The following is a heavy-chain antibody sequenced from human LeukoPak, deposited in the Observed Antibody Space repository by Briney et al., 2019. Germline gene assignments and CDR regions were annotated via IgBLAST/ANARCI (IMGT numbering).Heavy chain of an antibody. Sequence: GGSLRLSCAASGFTFSNYAMSWARQAPGKGLEWVAGISGSGDSTYYADSVKGRFTISRDNSKDTLYLQMNSLGAEDTAVYYCAKDEDTYYYDSSGYNYYYYMDVWGKGTTVTVSS. CDR3: AKDEDTYYYDSSGYNYYYYMDV. J-gene: IGHJ6*03. D-gene: IGHD3-22*01. V-gene: IGHV3-23*01. CDR2: ISGSGDST. CDR1: GFTFSNYA.